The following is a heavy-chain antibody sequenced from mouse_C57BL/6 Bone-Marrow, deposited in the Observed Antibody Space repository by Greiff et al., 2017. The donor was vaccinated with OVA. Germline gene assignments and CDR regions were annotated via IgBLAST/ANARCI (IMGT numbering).Heavy chain of an antibody. Sequence: QVQLKQSGAELMKPGASVKLSCKATGYTFTGYWIEWVKQRPGHGLEWIGEILPGSGSTNYNEKFKGKATFTADTSSTTAYMQLSSLTTEDSSSYYCARGYYGSSFSSYWYFDVWGTGTTVTVSS. CDR2: ILPGSGST. V-gene: IGHV1-9*01. J-gene: IGHJ1*03. D-gene: IGHD1-1*01. CDR3: ARGYYGSSFSSYWYFDV. CDR1: GYTFTGYW.